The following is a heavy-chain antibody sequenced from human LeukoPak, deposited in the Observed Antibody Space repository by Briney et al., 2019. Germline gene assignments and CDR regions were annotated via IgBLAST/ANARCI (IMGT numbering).Heavy chain of an antibody. CDR2: IYYSGST. D-gene: IGHD4-17*01. J-gene: IGHJ4*02. CDR1: GGSISSSSYY. V-gene: IGHV4-39*01. CDR3: EYGDYDGIDY. Sequence: SETLSLTCTVSGGSISSSSYYWGWIRQPPGKGPEWIGSIYYSGSTYYNPSLKSRVTISVDTSKNQFSLKLRSVTAADTAVYYCEYGDYDGIDYWGQGTLVTVSS.